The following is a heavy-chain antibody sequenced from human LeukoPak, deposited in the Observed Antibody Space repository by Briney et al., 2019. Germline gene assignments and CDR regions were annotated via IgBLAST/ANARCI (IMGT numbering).Heavy chain of an antibody. J-gene: IGHJ3*02. Sequence: SETLSLTCAVSSGSISSYYWSWIRQPPGKGLEWIGYIYYSGNTNYNPSLKSRVTISVDTSKNQFSLKLSSVTAADTAVYYCARPSLITMIVVVIRPNHRNDDAFDIWGQGTMVTVSS. CDR3: ARPSLITMIVVVIRPNHRNDDAFDI. CDR2: IYYSGNT. CDR1: SGSISSYY. D-gene: IGHD3-22*01. V-gene: IGHV4-59*01.